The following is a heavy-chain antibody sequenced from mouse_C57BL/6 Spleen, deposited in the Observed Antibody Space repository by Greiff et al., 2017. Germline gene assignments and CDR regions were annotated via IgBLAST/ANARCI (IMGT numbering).Heavy chain of an antibody. Sequence: VKLQESGAELVKPGASVKLSCKASGYTFTEYTIHWVKQRSGQGLEWIGWFYPGSGSIKYNEKFKDKATLTADKSSSTVYMELSRLTSEDSAVYFCARHEDHGDWDSRGYFDVWGTGTTVTVSS. J-gene: IGHJ1*03. D-gene: IGHD4-1*01. CDR3: ARHEDHGDWDSRGYFDV. CDR2: FYPGSGSI. CDR1: GYTFTEYT. V-gene: IGHV1-62-2*01.